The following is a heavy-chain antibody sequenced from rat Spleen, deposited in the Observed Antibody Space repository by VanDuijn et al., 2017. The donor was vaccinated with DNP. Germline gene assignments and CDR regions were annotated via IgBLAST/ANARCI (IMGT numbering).Heavy chain of an antibody. J-gene: IGHJ2*01. Sequence: EVQLVESGGGLVQPGRSLKLSCAASGFTFSAYYMAWVRQAPAKGLEWVAYIGSAAYASYYGDSVKGRFTIPRDNAKSTQYLQMNSLRSEDMSTYYCVRWNSGHFDYWGQGVMVTVSS. CDR2: IGSAAYAS. D-gene: IGHD4-3*01. CDR1: GFTFSAYY. V-gene: IGHV5-22*01. CDR3: VRWNSGHFDY.